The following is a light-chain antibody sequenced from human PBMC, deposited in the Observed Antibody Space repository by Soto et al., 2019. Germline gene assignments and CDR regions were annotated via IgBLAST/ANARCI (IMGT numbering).Light chain of an antibody. Sequence: DIQMTQSPSSLSASVGDRVTITCRASQSISTWLAWYQQKPGKAPNLLIYHASSLESGVPSRFSGSGSGTEFTLTISSLQPDDFSTYYCQQYHSYWTFGQGTKVDIK. V-gene: IGKV1-5*01. CDR3: QQYHSYWT. CDR2: HAS. CDR1: QSISTW. J-gene: IGKJ1*01.